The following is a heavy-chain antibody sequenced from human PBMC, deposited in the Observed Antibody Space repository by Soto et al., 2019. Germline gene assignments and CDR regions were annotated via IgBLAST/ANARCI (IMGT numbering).Heavy chain of an antibody. CDR3: ATTNGYSHGYNPNHYYYMDV. J-gene: IGHJ6*03. D-gene: IGHD5-18*01. Sequence: EAQLLESGGGLVQPGGSLRLSCAASGFTFSNYAMSWVRQAPGKGLERVSAISGSDGNTYYADSVKGRFTTSRDTSKNSLYLQMNSLRAEDTAVYYCATTNGYSHGYNPNHYYYMDVWGKGTTVTVSS. CDR2: ISGSDGNT. V-gene: IGHV3-23*01. CDR1: GFTFSNYA.